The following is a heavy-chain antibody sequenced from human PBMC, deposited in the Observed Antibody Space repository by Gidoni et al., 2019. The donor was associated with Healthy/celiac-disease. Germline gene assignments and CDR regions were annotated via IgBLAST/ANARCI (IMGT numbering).Heavy chain of an antibody. CDR1: GFTFSSYW. Sequence: EVQLVESGGGLVQPGGSLRLPCAASGFTFSSYWMPWVRQAPGKGRVWVSRINSDGSSTSYADSVKGRFTISRDNAKNTLYLQMNSLRAEDTAVYYCAARGVYYAYGMDVWGQGTTVTVSS. J-gene: IGHJ6*02. CDR2: INSDGSST. CDR3: AARGVYYAYGMDV. D-gene: IGHD3-10*01. V-gene: IGHV3-74*01.